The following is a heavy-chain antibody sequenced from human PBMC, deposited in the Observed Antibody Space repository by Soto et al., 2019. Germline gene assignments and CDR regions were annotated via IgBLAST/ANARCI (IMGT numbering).Heavy chain of an antibody. CDR1: GGPISSGGYS. J-gene: IGHJ5*02. V-gene: IGHV4-30-2*01. D-gene: IGHD2-2*01. Sequence: PSETLSLTCAVSGGPISSGGYSWSWIRQPPGKGLECIGYMYHSGSTYYNPSLKSRVTISIDRSKNQFSLKLSSVTAADTAVYYCARGYCSSTSCFDPWGQGTLVTVSS. CDR2: MYHSGST. CDR3: ARGYCSSTSCFDP.